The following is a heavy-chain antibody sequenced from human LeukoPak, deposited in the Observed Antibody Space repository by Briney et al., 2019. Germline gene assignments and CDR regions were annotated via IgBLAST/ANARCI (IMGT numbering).Heavy chain of an antibody. CDR3: ARGGGYYDSSGYYTPPENDY. CDR2: INPSGGST. J-gene: IGHJ4*02. Sequence: ASVKVSCKASGYTFTSYYMHWVRQAPGQGLEWMGIINPSGGSTSYAQKFQGRVTMTRDTSTSTVYMELSSLRSEDTAVYYCARGGGYYDSSGYYTPPENDYWAQGTLVTVSS. V-gene: IGHV1-46*01. D-gene: IGHD3-22*01. CDR1: GYTFTSYY.